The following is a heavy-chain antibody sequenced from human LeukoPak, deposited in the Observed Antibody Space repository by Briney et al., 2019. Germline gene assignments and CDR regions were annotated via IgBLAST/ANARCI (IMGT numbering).Heavy chain of an antibody. V-gene: IGHV3-23*01. D-gene: IGHD3-22*01. Sequence: GGSLRLSCAASGFTFSSYAMSWVRQAPGKGLEWVSAISGSGGSSYYADSVKGRFTISRDNSKNTMYLQMDSLRAEDTAVYYCAKGASYYYDSSGYYEAWGQGTLVTVSS. CDR2: ISGSGGSS. J-gene: IGHJ5*02. CDR1: GFTFSSYA. CDR3: AKGASYYYDSSGYYEA.